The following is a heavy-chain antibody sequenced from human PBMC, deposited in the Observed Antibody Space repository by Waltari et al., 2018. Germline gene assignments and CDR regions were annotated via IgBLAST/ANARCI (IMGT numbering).Heavy chain of an antibody. D-gene: IGHD3-16*01. Sequence: EVQVVESGGGLVQPGGSLRLSCAASGFTVSSNYMMWVRQPPGKGLEWVSTIYSGGSTYYADSRRGRFTISRDNSKNTLYLQMNSLTPEDSAVYYCARELPSGGGVGDYWGQGTLVTVSS. J-gene: IGHJ4*02. V-gene: IGHV3-66*01. CDR3: ARELPSGGGVGDY. CDR2: IYSGGST. CDR1: GFTVSSNY.